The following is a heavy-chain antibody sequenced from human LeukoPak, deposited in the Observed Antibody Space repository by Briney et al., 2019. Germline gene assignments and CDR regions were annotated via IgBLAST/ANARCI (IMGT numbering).Heavy chain of an antibody. D-gene: IGHD1-20*01. CDR2: INPNSGGA. Sequence: ASVKVSCKASGYTFTGYYMHWVRQAPGQGLEWMGWINPNSGGANYAQKFQGRVTMTRDTSISTAYMELSRLRSDDTAGYYCARGGWDNWNPPAYWGQGTLVTVPS. CDR1: GYTFTGYY. V-gene: IGHV1-2*02. CDR3: ARGGWDNWNPPAY. J-gene: IGHJ4*02.